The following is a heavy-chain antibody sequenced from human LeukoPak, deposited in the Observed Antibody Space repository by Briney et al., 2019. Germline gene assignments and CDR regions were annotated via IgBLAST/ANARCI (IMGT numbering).Heavy chain of an antibody. V-gene: IGHV1-46*01. J-gene: IGHJ6*03. CDR3: ARAGPSDIAAAGTFYYYYYMDV. CDR1: GYPFSVYY. D-gene: IGHD6-13*01. CDR2: FNPSGGST. Sequence: GASVKVSCKASGYPFSVYYIHWLRQAPGHGLEWMGIFNPSGGSTSYAQKFQGRVTMTRDTSTSTVYMELSSLRSEDTAVYYCARAGPSDIAAAGTFYYYYYMDVWGKGTTVTISS.